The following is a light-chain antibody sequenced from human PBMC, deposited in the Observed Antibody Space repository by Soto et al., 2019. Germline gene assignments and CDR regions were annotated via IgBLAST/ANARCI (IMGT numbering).Light chain of an antibody. J-gene: IGKJ2*01. V-gene: IGKV3-20*01. Sequence: EIVLTQSPGTLSLSPGERATLSCRASQSVSSYLAWYQQKPGQAPRLLIFATSSGATGIPDRFSGSGSGTDFTLTISGLDPEDFAVYYCQQYVSSPYTFGQGTKLEI. CDR3: QQYVSSPYT. CDR2: ATS. CDR1: QSVSSY.